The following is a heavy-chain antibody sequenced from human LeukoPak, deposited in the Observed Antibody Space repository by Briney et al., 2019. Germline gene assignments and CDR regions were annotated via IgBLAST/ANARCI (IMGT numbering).Heavy chain of an antibody. CDR1: GFTFSSYW. CDR3: ARPAFEFRGSGSPHY. J-gene: IGHJ4*02. V-gene: IGHV3-74*01. CDR2: INTDGSST. D-gene: IGHD3-10*01. Sequence: AGGSLRLSCAASGFTFSSYWMHWVRQAPGKGLVWVSRINTDGSSTSYADSVKGRFTISRDNAKNTLYLQMNSLRAEDTAVYYCARPAFEFRGSGSPHYWGQGTLVTVSS.